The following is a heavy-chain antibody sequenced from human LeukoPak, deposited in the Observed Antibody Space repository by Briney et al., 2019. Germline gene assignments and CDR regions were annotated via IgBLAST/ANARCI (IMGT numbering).Heavy chain of an antibody. CDR1: GGSISSYY. Sequence: SETLSLTCTVSGGSISSYYWSWIRQPAGKGLEWIGRIYTSGSTNYNPSLKRRVTMSVDTSKNQFSLKMSSVTAADPAVYYCAIFGGDGWFDPWGQGTLVTVSS. D-gene: IGHD3-16*01. J-gene: IGHJ5*02. CDR2: IYTSGST. CDR3: AIFGGDGWFDP. V-gene: IGHV4-4*07.